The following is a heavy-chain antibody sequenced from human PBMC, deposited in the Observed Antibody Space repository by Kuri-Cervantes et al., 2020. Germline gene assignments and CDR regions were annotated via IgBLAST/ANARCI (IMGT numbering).Heavy chain of an antibody. V-gene: IGHV3-30-3*01. CDR3: ARDYRGSYTGAHY. CDR1: GFTFSDYY. CDR2: ISYDGSNK. D-gene: IGHD1-26*01. Sequence: GGSLRLSCAASGFTFSDYYMSWVRQAPGKGLEWVAVISYDGSNKYYADSVKGRFTISRDNSKNTLYLQMNSLRAEDTAVYYCARDYRGSYTGAHYWGQGTLVTVSS. J-gene: IGHJ4*02.